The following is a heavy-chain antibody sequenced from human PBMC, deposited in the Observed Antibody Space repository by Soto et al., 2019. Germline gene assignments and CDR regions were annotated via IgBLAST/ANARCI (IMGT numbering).Heavy chain of an antibody. CDR2: IIPIFTTT. CDR1: GGTFSNHA. CDR3: AREVAADGTCREDVFDI. J-gene: IGHJ3*02. V-gene: IGHV1-69*12. Sequence: QVHLVQSGAEVKKPGSSVKVSCKAPGGTFSNHAINWVRQAPGQGLEWMGRIIPIFTTTNYAQKFQGRVTMTADESTITDYLELSSLKHDDTAVYYCAREVAADGTCREDVFDIWGQATLVTVSS. D-gene: IGHD6-13*01.